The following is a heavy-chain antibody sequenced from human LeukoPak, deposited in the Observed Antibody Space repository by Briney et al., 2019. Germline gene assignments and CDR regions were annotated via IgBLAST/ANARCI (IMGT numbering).Heavy chain of an antibody. D-gene: IGHD2-2*01. CDR3: ARARDIVVVPAATIGDYFDY. CDR2: IIPIFGTA. CDR1: GYTFTGYY. V-gene: IGHV1-69*05. Sequence: EASVKVSCKASGYTFTGYYMHWVRQAPGQGLEWMGGIIPIFGTANYAQKFQGRVTITTDESTSTAYMELSSLRSEDTAVYYCARARDIVVVPAATIGDYFDYWGQGTLVTVSS. J-gene: IGHJ4*02.